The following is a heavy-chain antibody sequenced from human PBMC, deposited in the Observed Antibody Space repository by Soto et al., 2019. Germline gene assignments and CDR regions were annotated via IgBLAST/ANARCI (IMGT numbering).Heavy chain of an antibody. V-gene: IGHV1-18*01. D-gene: IGHD3-16*01. J-gene: IGHJ6*02. CDR1: GCTFTSYG. CDR2: ISAYNGNT. Sequence: QVQLVQSGAEVKKPGASVKVSCKASGCTFTSYGISWVRQAPGQGLEWMGWISAYNGNTNYAQKLQGRVTMTTDTSTSTAYMELRSLRSDDTAVYYCAREGDGDDHLYYYGMDVWGQGTTVTVSS. CDR3: AREGDGDDHLYYYGMDV.